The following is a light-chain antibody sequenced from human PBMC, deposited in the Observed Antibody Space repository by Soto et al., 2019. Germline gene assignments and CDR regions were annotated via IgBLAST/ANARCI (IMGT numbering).Light chain of an antibody. J-gene: IGKJ1*01. V-gene: IGKV3-15*01. Sequence: EIVMTQSPATLSVSPGERATLSCRASQGVTSNLAWYQQKPGHAPRLLIYGASNRATGIPARFSGSESGTEFTLTISSLQSEDFAVYCCQQYNNWPPTFGQGTKVDIK. CDR3: QQYNNWPPT. CDR1: QGVTSN. CDR2: GAS.